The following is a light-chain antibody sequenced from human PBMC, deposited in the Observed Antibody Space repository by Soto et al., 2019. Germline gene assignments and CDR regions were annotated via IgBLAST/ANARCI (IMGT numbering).Light chain of an antibody. V-gene: IGKV3-20*01. CDR3: QQYGSSTWT. Sequence: EIVFTQSPGTLSLSPGERATLSCRASQSVSSSYLGWYQQKPGQAPRLIIYGASSRETGIPGRFSGSGAGTECTLTISRLEPEDFEVDYCQQYGSSTWTFGQGTKVDI. J-gene: IGKJ1*01. CDR1: QSVSSSY. CDR2: GAS.